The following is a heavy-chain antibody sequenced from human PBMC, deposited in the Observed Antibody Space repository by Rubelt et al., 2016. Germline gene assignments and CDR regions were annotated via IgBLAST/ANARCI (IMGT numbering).Heavy chain of an antibody. J-gene: IGHJ4*02. CDR2: FFHDGST. Sequence: QVQLQESGPGLVKPSETLSLTCTVSGYSINNGYYWGWIRQPPGKGLEWIASFFHDGSTKYNPSLKSRVTISKAGSKNQSSLNLSSVTAADTAVYYCARLSSGWYYFDYWGQGTLVTVSS. D-gene: IGHD6-19*01. V-gene: IGHV4-38-2*02. CDR3: ARLSSGWYYFDY. CDR1: GYSINNGYY.